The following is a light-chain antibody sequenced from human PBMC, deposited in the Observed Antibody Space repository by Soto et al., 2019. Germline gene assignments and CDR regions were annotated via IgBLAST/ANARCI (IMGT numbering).Light chain of an antibody. J-gene: IGKJ5*01. CDR2: GAS. V-gene: IGKV3-20*01. Sequence: EIVLTQSPGTLSLSPGERVTLSCRASQSLSANYLAWYQQKPGQAPKFLIYGASNRAAGIPDRFSGGGSGTDFALTINRLEPEDCAVYYCQQYGHSPITFGQGTRLEIK. CDR3: QQYGHSPIT. CDR1: QSLSANY.